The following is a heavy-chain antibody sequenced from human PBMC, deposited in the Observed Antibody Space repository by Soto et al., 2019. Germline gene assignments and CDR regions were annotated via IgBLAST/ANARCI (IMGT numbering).Heavy chain of an antibody. CDR3: ARDHVLHDYSNYGYYYYGMDV. CDR1: GGSISSDGSS. CDR2: IYDSGST. V-gene: IGHV4-30-2*05. J-gene: IGHJ6*02. D-gene: IGHD4-4*01. Sequence: SETLSLTCAVSGGSISSDGSSWSWIRQPPGKGLEWIGYIYDSGSTYYNPSLKSRVTISVDTSKNQFSLKLSSVTAADTAVYYCARDHVLHDYSNYGYYYYGMDVWGQGTTVTVSS.